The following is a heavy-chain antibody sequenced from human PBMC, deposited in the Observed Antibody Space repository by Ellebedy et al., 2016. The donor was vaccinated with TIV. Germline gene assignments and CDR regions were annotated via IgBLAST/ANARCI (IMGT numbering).Heavy chain of an antibody. CDR1: GFTFSSYS. CDR2: ISSTSTYI. Sequence: PGGSLRLSCAASGFTFSSYSMNWVRQAPGKGLEWVSSISSTSTYIFYADSVKGRFTISRDNAKNSLYLQMNSLRAEDTAVYYCAREPPSQASGDRWLDPWGQGTLVTVSS. J-gene: IGHJ5*02. CDR3: AREPPSQASGDRWLDP. V-gene: IGHV3-21*01. D-gene: IGHD2-21*02.